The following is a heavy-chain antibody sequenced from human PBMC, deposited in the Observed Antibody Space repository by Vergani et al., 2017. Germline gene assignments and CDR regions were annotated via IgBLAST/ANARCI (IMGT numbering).Heavy chain of an antibody. Sequence: QVQLVQSGAEVKKPGASVKVSCKASGYTFTSYDINWVRQATGQGLEWMGWMNPNSGGTNNAQKFQGRVTMTRDTSISTAYMERSRLRSDDTAVYYCARGCSGGSCYEYFQHWGQGTLVTVSS. D-gene: IGHD2-15*01. CDR1: GYTFTSYD. CDR2: MNPNSGGT. V-gene: IGHV1-2*02. J-gene: IGHJ1*01. CDR3: ARGCSGGSCYEYFQH.